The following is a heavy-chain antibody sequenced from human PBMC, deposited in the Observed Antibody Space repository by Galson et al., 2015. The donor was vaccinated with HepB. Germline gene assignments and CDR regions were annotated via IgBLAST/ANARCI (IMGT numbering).Heavy chain of an antibody. CDR2: ISRKSNYI. V-gene: IGHV3-21*01. Sequence: SLRLSCAASRFTFSSYTMNWVRQAPGKGLEWVSSISRKSNYIYYADSVKGRFTISRDNAKKSLFLQMNTLRAEDTAVYFCARPPVGDPDSGTPLYYFDSWGQGTLVIVSS. J-gene: IGHJ4*02. D-gene: IGHD3-10*01. CDR1: RFTFSSYT. CDR3: ARPPVGDPDSGTPLYYFDS.